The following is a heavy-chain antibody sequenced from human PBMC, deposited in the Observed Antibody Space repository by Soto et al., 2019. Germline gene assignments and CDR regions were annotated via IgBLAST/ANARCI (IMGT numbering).Heavy chain of an antibody. V-gene: IGHV1-18*01. D-gene: IGHD1-26*01. CDR2: ISPYNGNT. CDR1: GYTFTTYG. J-gene: IGHJ3*02. Sequence: ASVKVSCKASGYTFTTYGVSWVRQAPGQGLEWMGWISPYNGNTTYAQNFQGRVTMTTDTSTSTVHMELRSLRSEDTAVYYCARGGVGHDAFDIWGQGTMVTVSS. CDR3: ARGGVGHDAFDI.